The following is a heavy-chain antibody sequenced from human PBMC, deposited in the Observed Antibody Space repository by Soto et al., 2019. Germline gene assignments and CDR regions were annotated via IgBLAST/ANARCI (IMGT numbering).Heavy chain of an antibody. J-gene: IGHJ6*02. CDR2: ISSSSSTI. CDR3: AREINYYGSGSYYIQSYYYYYGMDV. V-gene: IGHV3-48*02. Sequence: LRLSCAASGFTFSSYSMNWVRRAPGKGLEWVSYISSSSSTIYYADSVKGRFTISRDNAKNSLYLQMNSLRDEDTAVHYCAREINYYGSGSYYIQSYYYYYGMDVWGQGTTVTVSS. D-gene: IGHD3-10*01. CDR1: GFTFSSYS.